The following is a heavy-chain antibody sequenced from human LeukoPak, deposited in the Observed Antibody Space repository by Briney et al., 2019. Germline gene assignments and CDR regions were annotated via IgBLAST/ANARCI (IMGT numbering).Heavy chain of an antibody. CDR3: ASYSGYDLFDS. CDR1: GGSFSGYY. CDR2: IYYSGST. D-gene: IGHD5-12*01. V-gene: IGHV4-34*01. Sequence: NPSETLSLTCAVYGGSFSGYYWSWIRQPPGKGLEWIGSIYYSGSTYYNPSLKSRVTISVDTSKNQFSLKLSSVTAADTAVYYCASYSGYDLFDSWGQGTLVTVSS. J-gene: IGHJ4*02.